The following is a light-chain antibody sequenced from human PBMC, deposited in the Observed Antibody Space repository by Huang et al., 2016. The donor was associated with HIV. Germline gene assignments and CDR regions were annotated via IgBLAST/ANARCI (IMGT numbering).Light chain of an antibody. CDR2: GAS. Sequence: EIVLTQSPGTLSLSPGERATLSCRASQGLSSSYLAWYQQKPGQGPRLLIHGASSRATGIPDRFSGSGSGTDFTLTISRLEPEDFAVYSCQQYGSLPPTFGQGTRVEIK. CDR1: QGLSSSY. CDR3: QQYGSLPPT. V-gene: IGKV3-20*01. J-gene: IGKJ1*01.